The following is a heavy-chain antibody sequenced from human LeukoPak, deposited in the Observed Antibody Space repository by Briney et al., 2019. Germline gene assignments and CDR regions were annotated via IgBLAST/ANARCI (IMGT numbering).Heavy chain of an antibody. J-gene: IGHJ4*02. CDR1: GGSISSYY. CDR3: ARVPINSGSYYFDY. CDR2: IYYSGST. V-gene: IGHV4-59*01. D-gene: IGHD1-26*01. Sequence: PSATLSLTCTVSGGSISSYYWSWIRQPPGKGLEWIGYIYYSGSTNYNPSLKSRVTISVDTSKTQFSLKLSSVTAADTAVYYCARVPINSGSYYFDYWGQGTLVTVSS.